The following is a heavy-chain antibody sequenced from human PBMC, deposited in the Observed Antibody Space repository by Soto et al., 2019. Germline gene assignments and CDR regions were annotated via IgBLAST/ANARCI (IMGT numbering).Heavy chain of an antibody. Sequence: PGGSLRLSCTASEFSFSSYAMHWIRQSPGKGLEWVAVISFNGNSLHYADSVKDRFTISRDNSKSTLYLQMNNMGTEDTAVYYCARTFDTITYYFDYWGQGTLVTVSS. CDR3: ARTFDTITYYFDY. J-gene: IGHJ4*02. V-gene: IGHV3-30-3*01. D-gene: IGHD3-9*01. CDR2: ISFNGNSL. CDR1: EFSFSSYA.